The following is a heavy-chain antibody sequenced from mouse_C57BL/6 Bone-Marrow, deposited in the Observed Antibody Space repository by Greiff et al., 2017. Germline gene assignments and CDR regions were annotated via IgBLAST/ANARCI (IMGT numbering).Heavy chain of an antibody. J-gene: IGHJ1*03. CDR2: IYPSDGST. D-gene: IGHD1-1*01. CDR1: GYTFTSYD. CDR3: ARDYGSSYWYFDV. V-gene: IGHV1-85*01. Sequence: VKLMESGPELVKPGASVKLSCKASGYTFTSYDINWVKQRPGQGLEGIGWIYPSDGSTKYNEKFKGKATLTVDPSSSTAYMELHSLTSEDSAVYFCARDYGSSYWYFDVWGTGTTVTVSS.